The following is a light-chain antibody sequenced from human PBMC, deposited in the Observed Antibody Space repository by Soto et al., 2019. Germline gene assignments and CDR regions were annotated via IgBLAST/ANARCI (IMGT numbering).Light chain of an antibody. J-gene: IGLJ3*02. CDR2: NNN. V-gene: IGLV1-47*02. CDR1: SSNIGGNY. Sequence: QSVLTQPPSASGTPGQRVTISCSGSSSNIGGNYVFWYQQFPGAAPKPLIFNNNQRPSGVPDRFSGAKSGTSASLSISGLRSEDEGDYHCAAWDDSLSGWVFGGGTQLTVL. CDR3: AAWDDSLSGWV.